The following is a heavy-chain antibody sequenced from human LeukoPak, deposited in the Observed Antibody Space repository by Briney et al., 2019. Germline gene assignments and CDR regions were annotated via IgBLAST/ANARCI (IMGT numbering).Heavy chain of an antibody. CDR1: GFTFSIYA. Sequence: GGSLRLSCAASGFTFSIYAMSWVRQAPGKGLEWVSAISGSGGSTYYADSVKGRFTISRDNAKNSLSLQMNSLRAEDTAVYYCARSKTLGGLFDYWGQGTLVTVSS. D-gene: IGHD3-10*01. J-gene: IGHJ4*02. CDR3: ARSKTLGGLFDY. V-gene: IGHV3-23*01. CDR2: ISGSGGST.